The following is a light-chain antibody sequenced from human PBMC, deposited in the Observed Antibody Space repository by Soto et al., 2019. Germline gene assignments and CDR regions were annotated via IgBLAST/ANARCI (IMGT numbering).Light chain of an antibody. CDR2: DAS. CDR1: QTTNTW. V-gene: IGKV1-5*01. Sequence: GDRVTITYLSSQTTNTWLAWYQQKPGTAPKLLIYDASSLEGGVPSRFSASGSGTEFTLTISSLQPDDLATYYCQQYISYPYTFGQGTKVDIK. CDR3: QQYISYPYT. J-gene: IGKJ2*01.